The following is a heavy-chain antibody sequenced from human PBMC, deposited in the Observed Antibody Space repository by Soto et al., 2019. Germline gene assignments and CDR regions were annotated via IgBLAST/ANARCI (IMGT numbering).Heavy chain of an antibody. Sequence: ASVKVSCKASGYTFASYAISWMRQAPGQGLEWMGWISAYNGNTNYSQKFQGRVTITRDTSASTAYMELSSLRSEDSAVYYCARAVAVPADFDYWGQGTLVTVSS. CDR1: GYTFASYA. CDR2: ISAYNGNT. J-gene: IGHJ4*02. CDR3: ARAVAVPADFDY. D-gene: IGHD6-19*01. V-gene: IGHV1-18*01.